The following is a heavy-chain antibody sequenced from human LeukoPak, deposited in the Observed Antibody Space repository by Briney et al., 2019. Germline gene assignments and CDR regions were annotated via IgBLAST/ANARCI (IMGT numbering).Heavy chain of an antibody. V-gene: IGHV1-2*02. CDR1: GYTLTDYY. CDR2: INPNSGGT. Sequence: ASVKVSRKASGYTLTDYYMHWVRQAPGQGLEWMGWINPNSGGTDYAQKFQGRVTMTRDTSISTAYMELSRLRSDDTAVYYCARRAPQGAFDIWAQGTMVTVSS. CDR3: ARRAPQGAFDI. J-gene: IGHJ3*02.